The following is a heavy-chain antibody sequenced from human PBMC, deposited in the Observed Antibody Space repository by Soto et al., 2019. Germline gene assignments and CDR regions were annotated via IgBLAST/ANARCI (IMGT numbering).Heavy chain of an antibody. CDR2: ISGSGGST. J-gene: IGHJ4*02. Sequence: EVQLLESGGGLVQPGGSLRLSCVASGFTFSSYAMSWVRQAPGKGLKWVSGISGSGGSTYYADSVKGRFTISRDNSKNTLYLQMNSLRAEDTAVYYCAKDYYDSSGYWGLFDYWGQGTLVTVSS. D-gene: IGHD3-22*01. CDR3: AKDYYDSSGYWGLFDY. CDR1: GFTFSSYA. V-gene: IGHV3-23*01.